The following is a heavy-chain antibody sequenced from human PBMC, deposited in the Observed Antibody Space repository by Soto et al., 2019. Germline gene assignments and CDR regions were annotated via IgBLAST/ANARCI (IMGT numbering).Heavy chain of an antibody. V-gene: IGHV4-4*02. J-gene: IGHJ5*02. Sequence: QVQLQESGPRLVKPSESLSLTCGVSGGTVASSHWWSWVRQSPGRGLGWIGNVYHTGDTNFNPSLQSRVTVSVDKANNQFSLRLTSVTAADTAVYFCAREIVTAGGNNYFDPWGPGTLVTVSS. CDR2: VYHTGDT. D-gene: IGHD2-21*02. CDR3: AREIVTAGGNNYFDP. CDR1: GGTVASSHW.